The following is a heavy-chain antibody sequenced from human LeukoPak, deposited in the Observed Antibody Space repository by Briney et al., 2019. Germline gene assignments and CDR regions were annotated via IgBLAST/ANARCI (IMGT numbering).Heavy chain of an antibody. CDR2: ISYDGSNK. CDR1: GFTFSSYW. V-gene: IGHV3-30-3*01. D-gene: IGHD5-24*01. CDR3: ARDRWLQFSYFDY. Sequence: GGSLRLSCAASGFTFSSYWMSWVRQAPGKGLEWVAVISYDGSNKYYADSVKGRFTISRDNSKNTLYLQMNSLRAEDTAVYYCARDRWLQFSYFDYWGQGTLVTVSS. J-gene: IGHJ4*02.